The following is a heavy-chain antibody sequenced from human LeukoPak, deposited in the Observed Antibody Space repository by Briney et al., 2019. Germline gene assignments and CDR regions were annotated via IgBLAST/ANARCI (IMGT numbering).Heavy chain of an antibody. CDR3: TRLDSDYYDSSGYYFSFFDY. D-gene: IGHD3-22*01. J-gene: IGHJ4*02. V-gene: IGHV4-39*07. CDR1: GGSISSSSYY. Sequence: PSETLSLTCTVSGGSISSSSYYWGWIRQPPGKGLEWIGSIYYSGSTYYNPSLKSRVTISVDTSKNQFSLKLSSVTAADTAVYYCTRLDSDYYDSSGYYFSFFDYWGQGTLVTVSS. CDR2: IYYSGST.